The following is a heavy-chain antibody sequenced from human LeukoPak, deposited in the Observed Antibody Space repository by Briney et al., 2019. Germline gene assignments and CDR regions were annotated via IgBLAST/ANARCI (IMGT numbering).Heavy chain of an antibody. J-gene: IGHJ6*03. V-gene: IGHV5-51*01. CDR1: GYSFSSNW. CDR3: ASHTIGDYYYYYSDV. D-gene: IGHD1-26*01. CDR2: IYLGDSDT. Sequence: EFLKISCKGSGYSFSSNWIGWVRQMPGKGLEWMGIIYLGDSDTRYSPSFQGQVTISADRSISTAYLQWSSLKTSDTAMYYCASHTIGDYYYYYSDVWGKGTTVTVSS.